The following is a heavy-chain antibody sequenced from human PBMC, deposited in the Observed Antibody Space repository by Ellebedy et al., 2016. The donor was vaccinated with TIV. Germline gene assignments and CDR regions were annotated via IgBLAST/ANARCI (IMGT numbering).Heavy chain of an antibody. J-gene: IGHJ4*02. V-gene: IGHV3-72*01. CDR2: IKNKADSYTT. D-gene: IGHD3-16*01. CDR1: GFSFRDWY. CDR3: ARDNWGSYDY. Sequence: GESLKISCAASGFSFRDWYMDWVRQAPGRGLEWVGRIKNKADSYTTHYAASVKGRFTISRDNSKNSLYLQMDSLNTEDTAVYYCARDNWGSYDYWGQGTLVTVSS.